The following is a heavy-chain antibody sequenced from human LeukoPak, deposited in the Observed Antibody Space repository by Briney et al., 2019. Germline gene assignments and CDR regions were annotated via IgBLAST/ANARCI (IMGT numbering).Heavy chain of an antibody. V-gene: IGHV4-39*07. CDR2: IYYSGST. J-gene: IGHJ5*02. CDR1: GGSISSSSYY. Sequence: SETLSLTCTVSGGSISSSSYYWGWIRQPPGKGLEWIGSIYYSGSTYYNPSLKSRVTISVDTSKNQFSLKLSSVTAADTAVYYCARDTPSSIAARPGTYNWFDPWGQGTLVTVSS. CDR3: ARDTPSSIAARPGTYNWFDP. D-gene: IGHD6-6*01.